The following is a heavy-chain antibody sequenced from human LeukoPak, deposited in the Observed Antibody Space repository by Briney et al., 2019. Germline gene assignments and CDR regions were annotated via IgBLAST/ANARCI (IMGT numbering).Heavy chain of an antibody. D-gene: IGHD6-13*01. J-gene: IGHJ4*02. V-gene: IGHV1-2*02. CDR2: INPNSGGT. CDR1: GYTFTGYY. CDR3: ARDRRAMSSWYGGGVDY. Sequence: GASVKVSCKASGYTFTGYYMHWVRQAPGQGLEWMGWINPNSGGTNYAQKFQGRVTMTRDTSISTAYMELSRLRSDDTAVYYCARDRRAMSSWYGGGVDYWGQGTLVTVSS.